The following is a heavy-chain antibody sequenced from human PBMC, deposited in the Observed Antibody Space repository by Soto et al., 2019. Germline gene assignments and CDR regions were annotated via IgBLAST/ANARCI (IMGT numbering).Heavy chain of an antibody. D-gene: IGHD2-2*01. CDR3: AIDIVVVPAAMDPMDV. Sequence: GGSLRLSCAASGFTFSSYSMNWVRQAPGKGLEWVSSISSSSSYIYYADSVKGRFTISRDNAKNSLYLQLNSLRAEDTAVYYCAIDIVVVPAAMDPMDVWGKGTTVTVSS. CDR2: ISSSSSYI. V-gene: IGHV3-21*01. J-gene: IGHJ6*03. CDR1: GFTFSSYS.